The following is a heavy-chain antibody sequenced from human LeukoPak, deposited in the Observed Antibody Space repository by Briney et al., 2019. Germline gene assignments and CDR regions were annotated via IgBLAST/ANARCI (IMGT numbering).Heavy chain of an antibody. J-gene: IGHJ4*02. CDR3: AGSGYNNGYTIDY. D-gene: IGHD5-18*01. V-gene: IGHV4-4*07. CDR2: VYTAGST. CDR1: GGSMITYY. Sequence: PSDTLSLTCRVSGGSMITYYLPWIQQPAGKGLEWIGRVYTAGSTKYNPSLKSRVTMSVDTSKNQCSLKLSSVTAADTAVYCCAGSGYNNGYTIDYWGQGTLVTVSS.